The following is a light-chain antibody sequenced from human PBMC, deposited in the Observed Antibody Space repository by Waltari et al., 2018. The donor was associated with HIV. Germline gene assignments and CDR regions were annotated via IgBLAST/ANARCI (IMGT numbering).Light chain of an antibody. Sequence: VMPQSPLSVAVAPGEPASISCTSHQSLLRSTGYNYVHWYLHKAGQSPQLLFYVASNRASVAPDRFSGSGSGTFFTFKISRVGAEDVGFYYCMQALLTPTFGGGTKVEIK. V-gene: IGKV2-28*01. CDR1: QSLLRSTGYNY. CDR2: VAS. J-gene: IGKJ4*01. CDR3: MQALLTPT.